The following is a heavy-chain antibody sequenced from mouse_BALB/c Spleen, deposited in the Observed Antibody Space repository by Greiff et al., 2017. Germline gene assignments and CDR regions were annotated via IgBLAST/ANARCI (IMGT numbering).Heavy chain of an antibody. CDR2: IDPSDSYT. V-gene: IGHV1S126*01. D-gene: IGHD2-2*01. CDR1: GYTFTSYW. J-gene: IGHJ2*01. Sequence: QVQLQQPGAELVKPGASVKISCKASGYTFTSYWMNWVKQRPGQGLEWIGEIDPSDSYTNNNQKFKDKATLTVDKSSSTAYMQLSSLTSEDSAVYYCARRALWLRRRDFDYWCQGTTLTVSS. CDR3: ARRALWLRRRDFDY.